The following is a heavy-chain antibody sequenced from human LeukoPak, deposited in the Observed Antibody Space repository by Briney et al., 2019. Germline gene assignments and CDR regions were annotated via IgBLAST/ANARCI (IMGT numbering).Heavy chain of an antibody. Sequence: SETLSLTCTVSGGSISSYYWSWIRQPPGKGLEWIGEINHSGSTNYNSSLKSRVTISVDTSKNQFSLKLSSVTAADTAVYYCARGHITMVRGAPLWFDPWGQGTLVTVSS. CDR3: ARGHITMVRGAPLWFDP. J-gene: IGHJ5*02. V-gene: IGHV4-34*01. CDR2: INHSGST. CDR1: GGSISSYY. D-gene: IGHD3-10*01.